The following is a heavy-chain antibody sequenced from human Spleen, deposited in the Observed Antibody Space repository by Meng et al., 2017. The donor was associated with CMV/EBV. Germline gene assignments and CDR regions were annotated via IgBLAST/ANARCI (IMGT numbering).Heavy chain of an antibody. V-gene: IGHV3-30*02. J-gene: IGHJ6*02. CDR2: IRYDGNNK. CDR1: GFTFSSYG. CDR3: VSSKAGHFYYYGLDV. Sequence: GGSLRLSCAASGFTFSSYGMHWVRQAPGKGLEWVAFIRYDGNNKYYADSVKGRFTISRDNSKNTLYLQMNSLRTEDTAVYYCVSSKAGHFYYYGLDVWGQGTTVTVSS.